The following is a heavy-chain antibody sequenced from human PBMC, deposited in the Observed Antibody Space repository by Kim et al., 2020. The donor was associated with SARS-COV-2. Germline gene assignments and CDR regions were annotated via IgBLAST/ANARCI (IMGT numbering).Heavy chain of an antibody. Sequence: YYTPSLKSRVTISVGTSKNQFSLKLSSVTAADTAVYYCARGGTTVVTIDYWGQGTLVTVSS. J-gene: IGHJ4*02. V-gene: IGHV4-31*02. CDR3: ARGGTTVVTIDY. D-gene: IGHD4-17*01.